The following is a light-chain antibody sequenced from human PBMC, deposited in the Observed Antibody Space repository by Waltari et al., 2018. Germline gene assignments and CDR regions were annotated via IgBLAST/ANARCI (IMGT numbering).Light chain of an antibody. CDR3: QSYENMVHGCV. Sequence: QSVLTPPPSVSGAPGQRVTISCSGATSNIRAFQVLWYQKSPGAAPKLLIYGSTNRPAGVPDRFSGSKSDTSASLVITGLQVEDEGDFYCQSYENMVHGCVFGTGTKVIV. J-gene: IGLJ1*01. CDR2: GST. V-gene: IGLV1-40*02. CDR1: TSNIRAFQ.